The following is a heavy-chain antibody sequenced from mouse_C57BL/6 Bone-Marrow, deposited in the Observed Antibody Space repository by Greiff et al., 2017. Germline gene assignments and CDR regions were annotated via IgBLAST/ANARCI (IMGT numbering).Heavy chain of an antibody. CDR1: GYTFTSYG. V-gene: IGHV1-81*01. D-gene: IGHD3-2*02. CDR3: ARPAQATPFAY. Sequence: QVHVKQSGAELARPGASVKLSCKASGYTFTSYGISWVKQRTGQGLEWIGEISPRSGNTYYNEKFKGKATLTADKSSSTAYMELRSLTSEDSAVYFCARPAQATPFAYWGQGTLVTVSA. CDR2: ISPRSGNT. J-gene: IGHJ3*01.